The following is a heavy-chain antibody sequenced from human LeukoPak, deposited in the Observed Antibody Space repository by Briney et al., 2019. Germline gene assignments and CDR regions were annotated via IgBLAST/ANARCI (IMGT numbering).Heavy chain of an antibody. CDR1: GFTFSSYA. J-gene: IGHJ4*02. D-gene: IGHD3-22*01. CDR3: ARGLTYDRSGNLFDY. CDR2: IYSGGGT. V-gene: IGHV3-53*01. Sequence: PGGSLRLSCAASGFTFSSYAMTWVRQAPGKGLEWVSVIYSGGGTYYADSVKGRFTISRDNSKNTLYLQMNSLRAEDTAVYYCARGLTYDRSGNLFDYWGQGTLVTVSS.